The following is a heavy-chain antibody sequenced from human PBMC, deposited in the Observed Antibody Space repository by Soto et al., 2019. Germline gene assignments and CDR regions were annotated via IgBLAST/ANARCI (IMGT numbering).Heavy chain of an antibody. CDR3: AKTVAVVGWYFDL. CDR2: VHYSWNT. D-gene: IGHD2-15*01. J-gene: IGHJ2*01. CDR1: GYSISSDYW. Sequence: QVQLQESGPGLVKPSDTLSLTCAVSGYSISSDYWWGWVRQPPGKGLVWIGYVHYSWNTYLNSSLKSRITMSPDTSKNQFSLKLSSVTAEDTAVYYCAKTVAVVGWYFDLWGRGTLVTVSS. V-gene: IGHV4-28*01.